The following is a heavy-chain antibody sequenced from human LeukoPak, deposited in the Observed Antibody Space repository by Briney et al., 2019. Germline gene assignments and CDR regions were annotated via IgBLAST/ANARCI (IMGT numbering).Heavy chain of an antibody. CDR3: ATGEMATDY. CDR1: GFTFSSYS. V-gene: IGHV3-21*01. D-gene: IGHD5-24*01. Sequence: PGGSLRLSCAASGFTFSSYSMNWVRQAPGEGLEWVSSISSSSSYIYYADSVKGRFTISRDNAKNSLYLQMNSLRAEDTAVYYCATGEMATDYWGQGTLVTVSS. CDR2: ISSSSSYI. J-gene: IGHJ4*02.